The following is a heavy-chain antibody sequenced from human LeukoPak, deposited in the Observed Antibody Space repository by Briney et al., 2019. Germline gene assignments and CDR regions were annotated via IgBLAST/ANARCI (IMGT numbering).Heavy chain of an antibody. CDR3: ASGSVKDTGMATILFDY. V-gene: IGHV4-59*12. D-gene: IGHD5-12*01. CDR2: IYHSGST. Sequence: SETLSLTCTVSGGSISSYYWSWIRQPPGKGLEWIGEIYHSGSTNYNPSLKSRVTISVDKSKNQFSLKLSSVTAADTAVYYCASGSVKDTGMATILFDYWGQGTLVTVSS. J-gene: IGHJ4*02. CDR1: GGSISSYY.